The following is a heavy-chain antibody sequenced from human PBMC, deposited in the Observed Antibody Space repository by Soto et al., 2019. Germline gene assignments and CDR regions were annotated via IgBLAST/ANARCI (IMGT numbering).Heavy chain of an antibody. J-gene: IGHJ4*02. CDR3: ARDPPGGYSYGYVLDY. Sequence: GASVKVSCKASGYTFTSYGIDWVRQAPGQGLEWMGWISAYNGNTNYAQKLQDRVTLTTDTSTSTAYMELRSLISDDTAVYFCARDPPGGYSYGYVLDYWGQGTLVTVSS. CDR1: GYTFTSYG. CDR2: ISAYNGNT. V-gene: IGHV1-18*01. D-gene: IGHD5-18*01.